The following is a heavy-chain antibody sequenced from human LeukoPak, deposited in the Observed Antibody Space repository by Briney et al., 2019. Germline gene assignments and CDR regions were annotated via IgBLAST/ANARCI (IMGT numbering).Heavy chain of an antibody. CDR1: GFTFTTYA. Sequence: GGSLRLSCAASGFTFTTYAMSWVRQAPGKGLEWVSAISGRGGRTYYADSVKGRFTISRDNSENTLYLQMNRLRADDTAIYYCAKSTWFDYFDYWGQGTLGTVSS. CDR2: ISGRGGRT. CDR3: AKSTWFDYFDY. J-gene: IGHJ4*02. V-gene: IGHV3-23*01. D-gene: IGHD3-9*01.